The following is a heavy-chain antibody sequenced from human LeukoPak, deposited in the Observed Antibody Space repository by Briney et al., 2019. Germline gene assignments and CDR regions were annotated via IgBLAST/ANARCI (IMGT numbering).Heavy chain of an antibody. CDR3: TSHAAFDP. Sequence: GGSLRLSCAASGFTFNNAWMNWVRQAPGKGLEWVGRIKSQNVGGTTDYAAPVKGRFTIKRDDSKNTVYLQMNSLKIEDTAVYYCTSHAAFDPWGQGTLVTVSS. J-gene: IGHJ5*02. V-gene: IGHV3-15*01. CDR2: IKSQNVGGTT. CDR1: GFTFNNAW.